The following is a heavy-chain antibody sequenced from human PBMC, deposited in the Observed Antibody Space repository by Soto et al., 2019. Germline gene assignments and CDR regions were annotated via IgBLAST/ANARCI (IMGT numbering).Heavy chain of an antibody. CDR2: IHYRGTT. Sequence: VQLQESGPGLVKPSETLSLTCTVSGTSISSYYWSWIRQPPGKGLEWIANIHYRGTTNYNPSLASRVTLSVDTSKNHFSLKMTSVTAADRAMYFCARYNSYAIDYWGRGTLVTVSS. CDR3: ARYNSYAIDY. J-gene: IGHJ4*02. V-gene: IGHV4-59*01. D-gene: IGHD2-8*01. CDR1: GTSISSYY.